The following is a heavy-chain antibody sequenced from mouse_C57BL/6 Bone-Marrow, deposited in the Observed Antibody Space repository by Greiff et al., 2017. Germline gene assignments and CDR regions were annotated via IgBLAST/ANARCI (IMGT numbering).Heavy chain of an antibody. V-gene: IGHV1-42*01. CDR3: ARFITTVQYYFDY. J-gene: IGHJ2*01. D-gene: IGHD1-1*01. CDR1: GYSFTGYY. CDR2: INPSTGGT. Sequence: EVQLQQSGPELVKPGASVKISCKASGYSFTGYYMNWVKQSPEKSLEWIGEINPSTGGTTYNQKFKAKATLTVDKSSSTAYMQLKSLTSEDSAVYYCARFITTVQYYFDYWGQGTTLTVSS.